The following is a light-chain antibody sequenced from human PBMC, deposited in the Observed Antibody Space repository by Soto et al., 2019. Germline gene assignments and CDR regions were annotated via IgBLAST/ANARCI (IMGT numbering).Light chain of an antibody. V-gene: IGKV3-20*01. CDR3: QQYGSSPWT. CDR2: GAS. J-gene: IGKJ1*01. CDR1: QTVVSPY. Sequence: EIVLTQSPGILSFSPGERSTLSCRSSQTVVSPYLAWYQQKPGQTPRLLIYGASNRATGIPDRFSGSGSGTDFSLTISRLEPEDFVVYYCQQYGSSPWTFGQGTKVDIK.